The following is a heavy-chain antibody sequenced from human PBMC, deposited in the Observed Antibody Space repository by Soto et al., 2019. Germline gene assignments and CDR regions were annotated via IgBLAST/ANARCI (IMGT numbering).Heavy chain of an antibody. CDR2: IIPIFGTA. J-gene: IGHJ5*02. CDR3: ARDRREMATISRAFDP. CDR1: GGTFSSYA. Sequence: ASVKVSCKASGGTFSSYAISWVRQAPGQGLEWMGGIIPIFGTAKYAQKFQGRVTITADESTRTAYMELSSLRSEDTAVYYCARDRREMATISRAFDPWGQGTLVTVSS. V-gene: IGHV1-69*13. D-gene: IGHD5-12*01.